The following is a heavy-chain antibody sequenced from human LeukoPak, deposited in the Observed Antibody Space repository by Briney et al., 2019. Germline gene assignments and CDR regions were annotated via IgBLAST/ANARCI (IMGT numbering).Heavy chain of an antibody. J-gene: IGHJ3*02. CDR2: IDPSDSYT. CDR1: GYTFTSYG. D-gene: IGHD5-12*01. CDR3: ARHPISGYDAFDI. Sequence: ASVKVSCKASGYTFTSYGISWVRQMPGKGLEWMGRIDPSDSYTNYSPSFQGHVTISADKSISTAYLQWSSLKASDTAMYYCARHPISGYDAFDIWGQGTMVTVSS. V-gene: IGHV5-10-1*01.